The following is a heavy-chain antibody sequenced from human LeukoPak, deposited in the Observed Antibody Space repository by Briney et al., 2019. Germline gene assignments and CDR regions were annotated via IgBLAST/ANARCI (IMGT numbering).Heavy chain of an antibody. CDR2: IKEDGSAK. V-gene: IGHV3-7*01. CDR3: ARDRGYGSGYYFDN. Sequence: GGSLRLSCAASGLNFSRNWMTWVRQAPGKGLEWVANIKEDGSAKSYVDSVKGRFTISRDNAKNSLYLQMSSLRVEDTAVYYCARDRGYGSGYYFDNWGQGTLVTASS. J-gene: IGHJ4*02. CDR1: GLNFSRNW. D-gene: IGHD3-3*01.